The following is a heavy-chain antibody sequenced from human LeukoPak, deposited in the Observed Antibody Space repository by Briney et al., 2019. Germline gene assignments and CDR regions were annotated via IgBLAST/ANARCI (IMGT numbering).Heavy chain of an antibody. J-gene: IGHJ3*02. V-gene: IGHV3-7*01. CDR3: ARVGYSSYWYGAFDI. CDR1: GFTFSSYW. CDR2: IKQDGSEK. Sequence: GGSLRLSCAASGFTFSSYWMSWVRQAPGKGLEWVANIKQDGSEKYYVDSVKGRFTISRDNAKNSLYLQMNSLRAEDTAVYYCARVGYSSYWYGAFDIWGQGTMVTVSS. D-gene: IGHD6-13*01.